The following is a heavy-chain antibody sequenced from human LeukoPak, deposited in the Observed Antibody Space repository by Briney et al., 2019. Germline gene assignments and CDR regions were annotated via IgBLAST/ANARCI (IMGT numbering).Heavy chain of an antibody. CDR2: ISYVGSNK. J-gene: IGHJ4*02. Sequence: GGSLRLSCAASGFTFSSYGMHWVRQAPGKGLEWVAVISYVGSNKYYADSVKGRFTISRDNSKNTLYLQMNSLRAEDTAVYYCAKDSVAGTEMYYFDYWGQGTLVTVSS. V-gene: IGHV3-30*18. CDR3: AKDSVAGTEMYYFDY. D-gene: IGHD6-19*01. CDR1: GFTFSSYG.